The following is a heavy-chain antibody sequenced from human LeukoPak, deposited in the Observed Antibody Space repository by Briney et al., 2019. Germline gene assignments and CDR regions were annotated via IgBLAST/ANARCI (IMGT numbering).Heavy chain of an antibody. Sequence: ASVTVSCQTSASSSTYDVNWLRQATGQGLEWMGWMNVNTGDTGYAQNFQGRVTFTRGASTTTAYMELSSLRSEDTAMYYCAREIDAGELGRLYYYYGMDVWGQGTTVTVSS. J-gene: IGHJ6*02. D-gene: IGHD1-26*01. CDR2: MNVNTGDT. CDR1: ASSSTYD. V-gene: IGHV1-8*03. CDR3: AREIDAGELGRLYYYYGMDV.